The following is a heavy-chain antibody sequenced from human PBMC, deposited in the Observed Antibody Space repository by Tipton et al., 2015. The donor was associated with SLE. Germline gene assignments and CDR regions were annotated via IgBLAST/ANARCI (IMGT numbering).Heavy chain of an antibody. J-gene: IGHJ3*02. CDR1: GYSFTNSW. V-gene: IGHV5-51*01. CDR3: ASLLTGAQGPGAFDI. CDR2: IYPGDSDT. Sequence: QLVQSGVEVKKPGESLKISCKASGYSFTNSWIGWVRQMPGKGLEWMGIIYPGDSDTRYSPSFQGQVTISADKSISTAYLQWSSLKASDTAMYYCASLLTGAQGPGAFDIWGQGTMVTVSS. D-gene: IGHD1-14*01.